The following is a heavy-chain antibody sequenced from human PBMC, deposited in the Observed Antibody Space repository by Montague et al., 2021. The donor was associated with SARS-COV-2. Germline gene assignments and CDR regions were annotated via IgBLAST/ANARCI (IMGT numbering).Heavy chain of an antibody. D-gene: IGHD3-3*01. V-gene: IGHV4-31*03. CDR2: IDYSGST. Sequence: TLSLTCTVPGGSISSGGYYWSCIRQHTGKGLVGIGYIDYSGSTYYNPNLKIRVTISVDTSKNQFSLKLSSVTAADTAVYYCARVQRITIFGVVTYFDYWGQGTLVTVSS. J-gene: IGHJ4*02. CDR1: GGSISSGGYY. CDR3: ARVQRITIFGVVTYFDY.